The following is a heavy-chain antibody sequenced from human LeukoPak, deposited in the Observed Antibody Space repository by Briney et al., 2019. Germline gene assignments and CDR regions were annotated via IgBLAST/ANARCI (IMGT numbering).Heavy chain of an antibody. V-gene: IGHV1-8*01. CDR1: GYTFTSYD. D-gene: IGHD5-18*01. CDR2: MNPNSGNT. CDR3: ARGRGYSYGFHY. J-gene: IGHJ4*02. Sequence: ASVRVSCKASGYTFTSYDINWVRQATGQGLEWMGWMNPNSGNTGYAQKLQGRVTMTRNTSISTAYMELSSLRSEDTAVYYCARGRGYSYGFHYWGQGTLVTVSS.